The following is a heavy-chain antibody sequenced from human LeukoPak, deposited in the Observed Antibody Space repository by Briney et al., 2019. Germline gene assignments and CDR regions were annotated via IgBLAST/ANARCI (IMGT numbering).Heavy chain of an antibody. Sequence: PSETLSLTCSVSGGYISTSNYYWGWIRQPPGKGLEWIGTIYYSGRTYYNPSLQSRVTISLDTSQNQLSLQLRSVTVVDTAVYYCARFFYYDASLPPYWGQGTLVTVSS. J-gene: IGHJ4*02. CDR3: ARFFYYDASLPPY. CDR2: IYYSGRT. CDR1: GGYISTSNYY. D-gene: IGHD3-16*01. V-gene: IGHV4-39*01.